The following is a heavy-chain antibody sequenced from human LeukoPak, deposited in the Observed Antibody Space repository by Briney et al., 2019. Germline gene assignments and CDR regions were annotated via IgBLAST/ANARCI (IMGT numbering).Heavy chain of an antibody. D-gene: IGHD6-13*01. Sequence: ASVKVSCKASGYTFTSYAMHWVRQAPGQRLEWMGWINAGNGNTKYSQKFQGRVTITRDTSASTAYMELSSLRSEDTAVYYCARDRQQLSEPSNYFGYWGQGTLVTVSS. CDR2: INAGNGNT. CDR1: GYTFTSYA. CDR3: ARDRQQLSEPSNYFGY. V-gene: IGHV1-3*01. J-gene: IGHJ4*02.